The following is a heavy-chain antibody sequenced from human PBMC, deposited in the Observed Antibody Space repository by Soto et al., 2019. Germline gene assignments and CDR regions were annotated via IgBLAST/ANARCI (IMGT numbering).Heavy chain of an antibody. V-gene: IGHV1-18*01. CDR2: ISAYNGNT. Sequence: ASVKVSCKASGYTFTSYGISWVRQAPGQGLEWMGWISAYNGNTNYAQKLQGRVTMTTDTSTSTAYMELRSLRSDDTAVYYCASHRSITIFGVGPNDAFDIWGQGTMVTVSS. CDR1: GYTFTSYG. CDR3: ASHRSITIFGVGPNDAFDI. D-gene: IGHD3-3*01. J-gene: IGHJ3*02.